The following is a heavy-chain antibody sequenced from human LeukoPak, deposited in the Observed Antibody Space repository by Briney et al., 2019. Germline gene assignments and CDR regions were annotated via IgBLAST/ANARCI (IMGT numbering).Heavy chain of an antibody. CDR3: ARDRGVVATTTTRFDY. D-gene: IGHD1-26*01. J-gene: IGHJ4*02. V-gene: IGHV4-4*02. Sequence: KPSGTLSLTCAVSGGSISSSNWWSWVRQPPGKGLEWIGEIYHSGSTNYNPSLKSRVTISVDKSKNQFSLKLSSVTAADTAVYYCARDRGVVATTTTRFDYWGQGTLVTVSS. CDR1: GGSISSSNW. CDR2: IYHSGST.